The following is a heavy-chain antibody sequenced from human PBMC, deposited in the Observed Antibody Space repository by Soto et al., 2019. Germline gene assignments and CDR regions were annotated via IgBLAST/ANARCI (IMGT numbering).Heavy chain of an antibody. CDR2: IYHSGST. J-gene: IGHJ4*02. Sequence: SETLSLTCAVSGGSISSSNWWSWVRHPPGKGLEWIGEIYHSGSTNYNPSLKSRVTISVDKSKNQFSLKLSSVTAADTAVYYCARELYSYGYTPPAHFDYWGQGTLVTVSS. CDR3: ARELYSYGYTPPAHFDY. CDR1: GGSISSSNW. D-gene: IGHD5-18*01. V-gene: IGHV4-4*02.